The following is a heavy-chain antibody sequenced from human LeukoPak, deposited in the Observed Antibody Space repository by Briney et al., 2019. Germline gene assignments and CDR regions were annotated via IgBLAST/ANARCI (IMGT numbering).Heavy chain of an antibody. CDR2: INHSGST. CDR3: ARGRVAVAVTNFDY. J-gene: IGHJ4*02. Sequence: SETLSLTCAVYGASFSGYYWSWLRQPPGKGLEWTGEINHSGSTNYNPSLKSRVTISVDTSKNQSSLKLSSVTAADTAVYYCARGRVAVAVTNFDYWGQGTLVTVSS. V-gene: IGHV4-34*01. D-gene: IGHD6-19*01. CDR1: GASFSGYY.